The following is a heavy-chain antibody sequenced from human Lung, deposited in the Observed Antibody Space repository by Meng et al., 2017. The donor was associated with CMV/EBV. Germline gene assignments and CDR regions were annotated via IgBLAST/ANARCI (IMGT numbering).Heavy chain of an antibody. Sequence: GESLKISCAASGFTFSSHWMCWVRQAPGKGLEWVANIKADGSEKYYVDSVKGRFTVSRDNAKNSLYLQMNSLRAEDTAVYYCACNSGDCWGQGTGVTVSS. J-gene: IGHJ4*02. D-gene: IGHD3-10*01. V-gene: IGHV3-7*01. CDR3: ACNSGDC. CDR1: GFTFSSHW. CDR2: IKADGSEK.